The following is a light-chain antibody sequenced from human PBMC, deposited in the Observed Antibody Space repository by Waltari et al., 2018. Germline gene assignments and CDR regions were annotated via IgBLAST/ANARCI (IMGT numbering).Light chain of an antibody. CDR1: SSDVGRFNY. CDR3: CSYAGSYTLV. V-gene: IGLV2-11*01. Sequence: QSALTQPRSVSGSPGQSVTISCTGTSSDVGRFNYVSRHQQHPGKAPKLMIYDVNKRPSGVPDRFSGSKSGNTASLTISGLQAEDEADYYCCSYAGSYTLVFGGGTKLTVL. CDR2: DVN. J-gene: IGLJ3*02.